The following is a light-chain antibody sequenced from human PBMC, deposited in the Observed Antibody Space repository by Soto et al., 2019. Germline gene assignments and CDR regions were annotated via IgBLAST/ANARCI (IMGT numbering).Light chain of an antibody. CDR2: AVS. V-gene: IGLV2-14*01. CDR1: SSDVGGYNY. CDR3: SSYTSSSTLE. J-gene: IGLJ3*02. Sequence: QSALTQPASVSGSPGRSITISCTGTSSDVGGYNYVSWYQHHPGKAPKLMIYAVSKRPSGVSNRFSGSKSGNTAFLTISGLQAEDEADYYCSSYTSSSTLEFGGGTKLTVL.